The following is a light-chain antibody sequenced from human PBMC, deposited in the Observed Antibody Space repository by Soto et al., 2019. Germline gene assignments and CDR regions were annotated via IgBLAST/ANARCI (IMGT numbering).Light chain of an antibody. CDR3: QQRSNWPIT. V-gene: IGKV3-11*01. J-gene: IGKJ5*01. CDR2: DAS. Sequence: EMVLTQSPATLSLSPGERATLSCRASQSVSSYLAWYQQKPGQAPRLLIYDASNRATGIPARFSGSGSGTDFTLTISSLEPEDFALYYCQQRSNWPITFGQGTRLEIK. CDR1: QSVSSY.